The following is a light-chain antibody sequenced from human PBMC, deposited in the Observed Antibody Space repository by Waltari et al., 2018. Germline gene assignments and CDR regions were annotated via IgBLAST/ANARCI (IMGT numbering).Light chain of an antibody. CDR1: QSVNNY. J-gene: IGKJ3*01. Sequence: EIVLTQSPGTLSLSPGERATLSCRASQSVNNYLAWFQQKPGQAPRLLIHGASNRATGIPDRISGSGSGTDFTLTISGLEPQDFAVYYCQQYSSSPLTFGPGTKVDIK. CDR3: QQYSSSPLT. V-gene: IGKV3-20*01. CDR2: GAS.